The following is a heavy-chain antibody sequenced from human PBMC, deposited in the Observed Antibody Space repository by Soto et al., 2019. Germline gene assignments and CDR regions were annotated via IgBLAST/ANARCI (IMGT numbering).Heavy chain of an antibody. D-gene: IGHD3-10*01. Sequence: GESLKISCKGSGYSFTNNWISWVRQLPGKGLEWMGRIDPSDSYTNYNPSFQGHVTISADKSFSTAFLQWSSLRASDTAIYYCASHPSGAYWGQGTLVTVSS. CDR1: GYSFTNNW. CDR2: IDPSDSYT. CDR3: ASHPSGAY. V-gene: IGHV5-10-1*01. J-gene: IGHJ4*02.